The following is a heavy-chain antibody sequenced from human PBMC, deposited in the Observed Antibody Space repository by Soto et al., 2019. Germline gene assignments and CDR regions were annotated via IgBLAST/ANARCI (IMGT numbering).Heavy chain of an antibody. D-gene: IGHD2-21*02. J-gene: IGHJ5*02. V-gene: IGHV4-39*01. CDR3: ARHPSDFWFDP. CDR2: IYYSRST. Sequence: QLQLQESGPGLVKPSETLSLTCTVSGGSISSSSYFWGWIRQPPGKGLEWIGSIYYSRSTYYNPSPKSRATVSVDTSKNQSSLPLSSVTAADTAVYYCARHPSDFWFDPWGQGTLVTVSS. CDR1: GGSISSSSYF.